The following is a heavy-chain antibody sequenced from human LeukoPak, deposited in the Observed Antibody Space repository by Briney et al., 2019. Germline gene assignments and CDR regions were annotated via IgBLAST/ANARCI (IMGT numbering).Heavy chain of an antibody. CDR2: IYYSGST. CDR1: GGSISGYY. J-gene: IGHJ5*02. CDR3: AGSCYSGFLCWFDP. D-gene: IGHD2-15*01. V-gene: IGHV4-59*01. Sequence: SETLSLTCTVSGGSISGYYWSWIRQPPGKGLEWIGYIYYSGSTNYNPSLKSRVTISVDTSKNQFSLKLSSVTAADTAVYYCAGSCYSGFLCWFDPWGQGTLVTVSS.